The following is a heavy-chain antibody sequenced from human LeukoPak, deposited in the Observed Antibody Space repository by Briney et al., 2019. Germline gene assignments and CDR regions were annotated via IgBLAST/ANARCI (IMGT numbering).Heavy chain of an antibody. V-gene: IGHV3-9*01. CDR2: ISWNSGSI. J-gene: IGHJ3*02. CDR3: AKGRERYYDSSGYLQHDAFDI. Sequence: PGGSLRLSCAASGFTFDDYAMHWVRQAPGKGLEWVSGISWNSGSIGYADSVKGRFTISRDNAKNSLYLQMNSLRAEDTALYYCAKGRERYYDSSGYLQHDAFDIWGQGTMVTVSS. D-gene: IGHD3-22*01. CDR1: GFTFDDYA.